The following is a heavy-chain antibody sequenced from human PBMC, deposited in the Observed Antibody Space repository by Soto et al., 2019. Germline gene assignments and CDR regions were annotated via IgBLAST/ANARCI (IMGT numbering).Heavy chain of an antibody. CDR1: GYSFTSYF. D-gene: IGHD1-1*01. J-gene: IGHJ3*02. V-gene: IGHV5-51*01. CDR3: ARGTTLSETAFDI. Sequence: GESLKISCKGSGYSFTSYFIGWVRQMPGKGLEWMGIIYPGDSDTRYSPSFQGQVTISADKSISTAYLQWSSLKASDTAMYYCARGTTLSETAFDIWGQGTMVTVSS. CDR2: IYPGDSDT.